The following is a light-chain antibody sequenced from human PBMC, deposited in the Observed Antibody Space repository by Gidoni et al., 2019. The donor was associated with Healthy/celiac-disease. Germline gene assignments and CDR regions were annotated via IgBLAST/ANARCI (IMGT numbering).Light chain of an antibody. V-gene: IGKV3-20*01. J-gene: IGKJ3*01. CDR3: QQYCSSLFT. CDR2: GAS. CDR1: QSVSSSY. Sequence: EIVLTQSPGTLSLSPGERAPLSCRASQSVSSSYLAWYQQKPGQAPRLLIYGASSRATGIPDRFSGSGSGTDFTLTISSLEPEDFAVYYCQQYCSSLFTFGPGTKVDIK.